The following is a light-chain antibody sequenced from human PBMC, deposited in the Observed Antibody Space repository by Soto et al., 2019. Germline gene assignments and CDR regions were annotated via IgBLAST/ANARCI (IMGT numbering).Light chain of an antibody. CDR3: AAWDVSLHGWV. Sequence: QSVLTQPPSASGTPGQRVTISCSGSSSNIGSNTVNWYQQFPGTAPKLLIYSNNQRPSGVPDRISGSKSGTSASLAISGLLSDDEAHYYCAAWDVSLHGWVFGGGTQLTVL. V-gene: IGLV1-44*01. J-gene: IGLJ3*02. CDR2: SNN. CDR1: SSNIGSNT.